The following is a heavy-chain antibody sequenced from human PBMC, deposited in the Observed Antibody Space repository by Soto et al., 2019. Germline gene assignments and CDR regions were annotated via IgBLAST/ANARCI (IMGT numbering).Heavy chain of an antibody. CDR3: ARGGSTLVVAELDF. CDR2: TSGYNGNT. J-gene: IGHJ4*02. D-gene: IGHD6-19*01. V-gene: IGHV1-18*01. Sequence: ASVKVSCKASGYSFTSYAISWVRQAPGQGLEWMGWTSGYNGNTKYVEKVQGRVTMTTDTSTSTAYMELRSLRSDDTAVYYCARGGSTLVVAELDFWGQGTLVTVSS. CDR1: GYSFTSYA.